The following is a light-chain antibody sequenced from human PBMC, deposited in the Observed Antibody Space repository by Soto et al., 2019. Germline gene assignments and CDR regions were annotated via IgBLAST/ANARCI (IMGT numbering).Light chain of an antibody. Sequence: THSPSTXSDIVIDRVTTTCRASQSISTWLAWYQQKPGKPXXPXIXDASSLQSGVPSTFSGRGSGTAFTLNISCLQADDFENYFCKHDWTEARTFGRGTKLVIK. J-gene: IGKJ1*01. V-gene: IGKV1-5*01. CDR2: DAS. CDR1: QSISTW. CDR3: KHDWTEART.